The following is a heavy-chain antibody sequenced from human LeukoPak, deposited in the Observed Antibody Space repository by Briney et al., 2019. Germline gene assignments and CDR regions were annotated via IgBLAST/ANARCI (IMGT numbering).Heavy chain of an antibody. CDR3: ARVGSSGWYVYFDY. CDR2: INHSGST. J-gene: IGHJ4*02. V-gene: IGHV4-34*01. D-gene: IGHD6-13*01. CDR1: GGSFSGYY. Sequence: PSETLSLTCAVYGGSFSGYYWSWIRQPPGKGLEWIGEINHSGSTNYNPSLKSRVIISVDTSKNQFSLKLSSVTAADTAVYYCARVGSSGWYVYFDYWGQGTLVTVSS.